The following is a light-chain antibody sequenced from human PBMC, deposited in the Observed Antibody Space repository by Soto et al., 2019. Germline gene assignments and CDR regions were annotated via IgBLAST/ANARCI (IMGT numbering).Light chain of an antibody. Sequence: EIVLTQSPGTLSLCPGERATLSCRASQSVSSSYLAWYQQKPGQAPRLLIYGASSRATGIPDRFSGSGSGTDFHLTISRLEPEDFAVYYCQQFGSSPLFTFGPGTKVDVK. CDR1: QSVSSSY. V-gene: IGKV3-20*01. CDR3: QQFGSSPLFT. CDR2: GAS. J-gene: IGKJ3*01.